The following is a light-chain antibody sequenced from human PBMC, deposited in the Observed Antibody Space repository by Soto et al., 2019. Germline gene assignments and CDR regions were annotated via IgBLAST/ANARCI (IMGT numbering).Light chain of an antibody. CDR3: QQDSGSPFT. CDR2: GAS. J-gene: IGKJ3*01. CDR1: QSVYVN. V-gene: IGKV3-20*01. Sequence: EIVLTQSPGTLSLSPGEGATLSCRASQSVYVNLAWYQQKPGQSPRLLIYGASTRATDIPERFSGSGSDTDVALTISRLEPEEFAVYYCQQDSGSPFTFGPGTKVNIK.